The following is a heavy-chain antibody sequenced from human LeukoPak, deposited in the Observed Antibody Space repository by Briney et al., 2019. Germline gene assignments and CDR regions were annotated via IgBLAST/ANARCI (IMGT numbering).Heavy chain of an antibody. Sequence: PGGSLRLSCAASGFTFSNYWMHWVRQAPGKGLVWVSRIKSDGSSTNYADSVKGRFTISRDNAENTLYLQMNSLRAEDTAVYYCARDTSYGDPIDYWGQGTLVTVSS. V-gene: IGHV3-74*01. CDR3: ARDTSYGDPIDY. D-gene: IGHD4-17*01. J-gene: IGHJ4*02. CDR2: IKSDGSST. CDR1: GFTFSNYW.